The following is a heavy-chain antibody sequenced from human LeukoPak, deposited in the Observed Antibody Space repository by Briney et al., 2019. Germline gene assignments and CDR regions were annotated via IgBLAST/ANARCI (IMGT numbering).Heavy chain of an antibody. J-gene: IGHJ4*02. CDR1: GFTFSSYW. V-gene: IGHV3-7*01. CDR2: IKQDGSEK. D-gene: IGHD6-19*01. CDR3: ARDRIAVAGTPLDY. Sequence: GGSLRLSCAASGFTFSSYWMSWVRQAPGKGRGWVANIKQDGSEKYYVDSVKGRFTISRDNAKNSLYLQMNSLRAEDTAVYYCARDRIAVAGTPLDYWGQGTLVTVSS.